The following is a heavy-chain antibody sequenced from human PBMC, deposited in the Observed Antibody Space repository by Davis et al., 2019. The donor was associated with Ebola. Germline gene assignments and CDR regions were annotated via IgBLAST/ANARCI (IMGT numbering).Heavy chain of an antibody. Sequence: GESLKISCAVSTFTFSSYTMNWVSQTPGKGLEWVSAIHGSGTGAFYADSVKGRFTISRDNSKNILYLEMNSVRAEDTAIYYCVKDFTLSVWGQGTLVTVSS. CDR3: VKDFTLSV. D-gene: IGHD2/OR15-2a*01. CDR1: TFTFSSYT. J-gene: IGHJ4*02. CDR2: IHGSGTGA. V-gene: IGHV3-23*01.